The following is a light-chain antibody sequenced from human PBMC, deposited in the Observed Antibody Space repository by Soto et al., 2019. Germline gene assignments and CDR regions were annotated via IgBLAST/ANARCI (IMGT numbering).Light chain of an antibody. CDR3: SSYTAFTTYV. V-gene: IGLV2-14*03. CDR2: DVG. J-gene: IGLJ1*01. Sequence: QSVLTQPASVSGSPGQLITISCTGTNSDVGAYSYVSWYQQYPGKAPKLLIYDVGARPSGISDRFSGSKSGNTASLTISGLQAEDEADYYCSSYTAFTTYVFGRGTKVTVL. CDR1: NSDVGAYSY.